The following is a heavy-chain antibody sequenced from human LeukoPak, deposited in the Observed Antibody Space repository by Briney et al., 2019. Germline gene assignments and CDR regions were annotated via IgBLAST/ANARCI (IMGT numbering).Heavy chain of an antibody. CDR3: ARAGVPYSGSSSWFDP. J-gene: IGHJ5*02. Sequence: PSETLSLTCTVSGGSISSYYWSWIRQPPGKGLEWIGSIYYSGSTYYSPSLKSRVTISVDTSKNQFSLKLTSVTAADTAVFYCARAGVPYSGSSSWFDPWGQGTLVIVSS. V-gene: IGHV4-59*12. D-gene: IGHD1-26*01. CDR2: IYYSGST. CDR1: GGSISSYY.